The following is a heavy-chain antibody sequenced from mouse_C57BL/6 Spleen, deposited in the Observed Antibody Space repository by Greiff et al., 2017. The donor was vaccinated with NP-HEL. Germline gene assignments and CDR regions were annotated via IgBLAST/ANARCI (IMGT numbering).Heavy chain of an antibody. CDR2: INPNNGGT. CDR3: ARGAYYSPFAY. V-gene: IGHV1-22*01. CDR1: GYTFTDYN. Sequence: DVQLQESGPELVKPGASVKMSCKASGYTFTDYNMHWVKQSHGKSLEWIGYINPNNGGTSYNQKFKGKATLTVNKSSSTAYMELRSLTSEDSAVYYCARGAYYSPFAYWGQGTLVTVSA. D-gene: IGHD2-12*01. J-gene: IGHJ3*01.